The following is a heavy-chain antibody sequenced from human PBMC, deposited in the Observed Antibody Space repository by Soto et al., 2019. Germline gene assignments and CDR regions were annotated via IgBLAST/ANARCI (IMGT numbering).Heavy chain of an antibody. Sequence: QVQLVQSGAEVKKPGSSVKVSCKASGGTFSSYAISWVRQAPGQGLEWMGGIIPIFGTANYAQKFQGRVTITADESTSTADMELSSLSSEDTAVYYCARDVGVVGATTYYGMDVWGQGTTVTVSS. V-gene: IGHV1-69*12. CDR1: GGTFSSYA. J-gene: IGHJ6*02. D-gene: IGHD1-26*01. CDR3: ARDVGVVGATTYYGMDV. CDR2: IIPIFGTA.